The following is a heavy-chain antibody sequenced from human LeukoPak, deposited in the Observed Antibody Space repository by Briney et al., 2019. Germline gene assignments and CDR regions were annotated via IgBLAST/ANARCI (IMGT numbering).Heavy chain of an antibody. CDR1: GGSISSYY. CDR2: IYYSGST. D-gene: IGHD1-7*01. V-gene: IGHV4-59*01. Sequence: KPSETLSLTCTVSGGSISSYYWSWIRQPPGKGLEWIGYIYYSGSTKYNPSLKSRVTISVDASKTQVSLKLNSVTAADTAVYYCARGSRELYYFDYWGQGTLVTVSS. J-gene: IGHJ4*02. CDR3: ARGSRELYYFDY.